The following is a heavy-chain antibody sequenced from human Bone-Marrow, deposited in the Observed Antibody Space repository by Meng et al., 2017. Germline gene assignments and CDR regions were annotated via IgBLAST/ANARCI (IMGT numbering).Heavy chain of an antibody. CDR1: GGSISSYY. D-gene: IGHD3-22*01. Sequence: SETLSLTCTVSGGSISSYYWSWIRQPPGKGLEWIGYIYYSGSTNYNPSLKSRVTISVDTSKNQFSLMLSSVTAADTAVYYCARDFDYYDSSGYYYDTGYFDYWGQGTLVTVSS. CDR3: ARDFDYYDSSGYYYDTGYFDY. CDR2: IYYSGST. V-gene: IGHV4-59*12. J-gene: IGHJ4*02.